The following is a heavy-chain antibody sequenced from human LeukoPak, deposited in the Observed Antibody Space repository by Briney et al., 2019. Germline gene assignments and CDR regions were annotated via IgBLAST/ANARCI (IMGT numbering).Heavy chain of an antibody. V-gene: IGHV1-2*02. Sequence: ASVKVSCKTSRYTFTGYYMHWVRQAPGQGLEWMGWINPNSGGINYAQKFQGRVTMTRDTSISTAYMELSRLRSDDTAVYYRAREYYYGSGSYIWGQGTLVTVSS. CDR3: AREYYYGSGSYI. D-gene: IGHD3-10*01. CDR2: INPNSGGI. CDR1: RYTFTGYY. J-gene: IGHJ4*02.